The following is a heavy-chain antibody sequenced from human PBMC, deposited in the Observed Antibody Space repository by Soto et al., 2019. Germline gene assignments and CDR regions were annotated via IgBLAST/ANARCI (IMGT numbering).Heavy chain of an antibody. CDR1: GFTFSSYA. V-gene: IGHV3-23*01. D-gene: IGHD6-19*01. J-gene: IGHJ4*02. CDR2: ISGSGGST. CDR3: AKVRGIAVAGTLNY. Sequence: GGSLRLSCAASGFTFSSYAMSWVRQAPGKGLEWVSAISGSGGSTYYADSVKGRFTISRDNSKNTLYLQMNSLRAEDTAVYYCAKVRGIAVAGTLNYWGQGTLVTVSS.